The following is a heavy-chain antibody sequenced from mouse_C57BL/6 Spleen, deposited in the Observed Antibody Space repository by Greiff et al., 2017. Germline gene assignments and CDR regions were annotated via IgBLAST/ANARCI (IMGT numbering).Heavy chain of an antibody. CDR3: HRLVDY. CDR2: IRNKANNHAT. Sequence: EVKVEEPGGGLVQPGGSMKLSCAASGFTFSDAWMDWVRQSPEKGLEWVAEIRNKANNHATYYAESVKGRFTISREDSKSSVYLQIDSLSAEDTGIYYCHRLVDYWGQGTTRTVSS. V-gene: IGHV6-6*01. CDR1: GFTFSDAW. J-gene: IGHJ2*01.